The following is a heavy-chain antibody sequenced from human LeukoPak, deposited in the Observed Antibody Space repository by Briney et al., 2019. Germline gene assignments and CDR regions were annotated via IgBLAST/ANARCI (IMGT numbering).Heavy chain of an antibody. V-gene: IGHV1-8*01. Sequence: GASVKVSCKASGYTFTSYDINWVRQATGQGLEWVGWMNPNSGNTGYAQKFQGRVTMTRNTSISTAYMELSSLRSEDTAVYYCARDNRFLEWLFPTDYYYGMDVWGQGTTVTVSS. J-gene: IGHJ6*02. CDR1: GYTFTSYD. D-gene: IGHD3-3*01. CDR2: MNPNSGNT. CDR3: ARDNRFLEWLFPTDYYYGMDV.